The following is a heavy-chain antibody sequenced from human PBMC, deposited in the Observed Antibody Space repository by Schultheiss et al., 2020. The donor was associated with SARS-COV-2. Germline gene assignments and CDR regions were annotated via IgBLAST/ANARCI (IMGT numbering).Heavy chain of an antibody. V-gene: IGHV4-61*01. CDR3: ARDRDGYNPSSGMDV. J-gene: IGHJ6*02. CDR2: IYYSGST. Sequence: SETLSLTCTVSGGSVSSGSYYWSWIRQPPGKGLEWIGYIYYSGSTNYNPSLKSRVTISVDTSKNQFSLKLSSVTAADTAVYYCARDRDGYNPSSGMDVWGQGTTVTVSS. CDR1: GGSVSSGSYY. D-gene: IGHD5-24*01.